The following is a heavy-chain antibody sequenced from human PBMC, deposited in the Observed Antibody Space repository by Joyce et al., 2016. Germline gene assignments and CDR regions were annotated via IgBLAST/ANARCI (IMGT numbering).Heavy chain of an antibody. CDR1: GFIFNSAA. Sequence: QLVQSGPEVRKPATSVKVSCKPSGFIFNSAAVHWVRQAPGQRLEGIGWIAFGSGNTKYAKNFQQRVTFIRDVSTSTAYMEWTSLRSEDTAVYYCATDRVGALSPWGPGTLVTVSS. V-gene: IGHV1-58*01. CDR2: IAFGSGNT. CDR3: ATDRVGALSP. J-gene: IGHJ4*02. D-gene: IGHD1-26*01.